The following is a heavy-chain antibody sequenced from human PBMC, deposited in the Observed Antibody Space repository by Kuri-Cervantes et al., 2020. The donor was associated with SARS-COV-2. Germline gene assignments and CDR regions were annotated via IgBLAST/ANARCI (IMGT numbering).Heavy chain of an antibody. D-gene: IGHD3-22*01. Sequence: GESLKISCAASGFTFSSYSMNWVRQAPGKGLEWVSSISSSSSYIYYADSVKGRFTISRDNAKNSLYLQMNSLRAEDTAVYYCARDGPRGFYYDSSGYSDWFDPWGQGTLVTVSS. CDR3: ARDGPRGFYYDSSGYSDWFDP. J-gene: IGHJ5*02. CDR1: GFTFSSYS. CDR2: ISSSSSYI. V-gene: IGHV3-21*01.